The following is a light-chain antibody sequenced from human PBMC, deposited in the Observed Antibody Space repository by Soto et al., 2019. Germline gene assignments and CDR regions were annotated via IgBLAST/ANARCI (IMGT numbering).Light chain of an antibody. Sequence: DIVLTQSPDSLAVSLGERATINCKSSQSVLYSSNTKNYLAWYQQKPGQPPKLLIYWASPRESGVPDRFSGSGSGNDFTLTISSLQAEXVAVXYXXXXYSTLITFGQGTRLEIK. CDR3: XXXYSTLIT. CDR1: QSVLYSSNTKNY. J-gene: IGKJ5*01. CDR2: WAS. V-gene: IGKV4-1*01.